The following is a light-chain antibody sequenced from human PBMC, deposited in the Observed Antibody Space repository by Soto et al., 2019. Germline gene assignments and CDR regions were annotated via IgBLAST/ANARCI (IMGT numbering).Light chain of an antibody. V-gene: IGLV6-57*03. CDR3: LSFDSDTQV. CDR2: EDD. J-gene: IGLJ3*02. Sequence: NFMLTQPHSVSESPGKTVTISCTRISGSIASNSVQWFQQRPGSAPTTVIFEDDQRPSGVPDRFSGSIDSSYNSASLTISGLKTEDEADYYCLSFDSDTQVFGGGTKLTVL. CDR1: SGSIASNS.